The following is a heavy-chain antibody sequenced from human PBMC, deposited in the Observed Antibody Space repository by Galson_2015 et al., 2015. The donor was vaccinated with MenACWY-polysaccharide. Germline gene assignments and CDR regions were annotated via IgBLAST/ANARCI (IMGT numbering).Heavy chain of an antibody. CDR3: ARDQGGSAWYSVWFDP. CDR1: GFTFDDYA. J-gene: IGHJ5*02. CDR2: IYSGGST. D-gene: IGHD6-19*01. Sequence: SLRLSCAASGFTFDDYAMHWVRQAPGKGLEWVSVIYSGGSTYYADSVKGRFTISRDNSKNTLYLQMNSLRAEDTAVYYCARDQGGSAWYSVWFDPWGQGTLVTVSS. V-gene: IGHV3-53*01.